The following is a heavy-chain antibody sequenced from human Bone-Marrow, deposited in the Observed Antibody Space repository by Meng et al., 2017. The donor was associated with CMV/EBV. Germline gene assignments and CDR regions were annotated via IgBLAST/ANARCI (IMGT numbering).Heavy chain of an antibody. CDR3: AKDASSSLDY. J-gene: IGHJ4*02. Sequence: GESLKISCAASGFTVSSNEMSWVRQAPGKGLEWVSSISGGSTYYADSRKGRFTISRDNSKNTLYLQMNSLRAEDTAVYYCAKDASSSLDYWGQGTLVTVSS. CDR1: GFTVSSNE. V-gene: IGHV3-38-3*01. CDR2: ISGGST. D-gene: IGHD6-6*01.